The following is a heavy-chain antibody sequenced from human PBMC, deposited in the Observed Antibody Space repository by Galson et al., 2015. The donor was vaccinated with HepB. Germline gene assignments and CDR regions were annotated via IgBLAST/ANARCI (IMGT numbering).Heavy chain of an antibody. CDR1: GFNVSSNY. Sequence: SLRLSCAASGFNVSSNYMSWVRQAPGKGLEWVSVIYSGDSTYYADSVKGRFTISRDKSKNMLYLQMNSLRAEDTAVYYCARDFGWFDPWGQGTLVTVSS. J-gene: IGHJ5*02. D-gene: IGHD3-10*01. CDR3: ARDFGWFDP. CDR2: IYSGDST. V-gene: IGHV3-53*01.